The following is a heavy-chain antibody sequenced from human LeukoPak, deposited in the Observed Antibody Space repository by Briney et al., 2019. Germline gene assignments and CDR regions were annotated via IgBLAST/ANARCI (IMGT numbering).Heavy chain of an antibody. CDR1: GGSFSITDW. D-gene: IGHD4-17*01. CDR3: ARRGWAVTDL. CDR2: IYHSGST. Sequence: SGTLSLTCAASGGSFSITDWWTWVRQSPGKRLEWIGEIYHSGSTNYNPSLKSRVTISVDKSKNQFSLNLTSVTAADTAVYYCARRGWAVTDLWSQGSLVTVSS. J-gene: IGHJ5*02. V-gene: IGHV4-4*02.